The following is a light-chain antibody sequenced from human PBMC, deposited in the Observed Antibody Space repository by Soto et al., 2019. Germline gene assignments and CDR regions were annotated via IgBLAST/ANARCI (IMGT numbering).Light chain of an antibody. J-gene: IGLJ1*01. V-gene: IGLV2-18*02. CDR2: EVS. CDR3: SSYTSSSTYV. CDR1: SSDVGNYNR. Sequence: QSALTQPPSVSGSPGQSVTISCTGTSSDVGNYNRVSWYQQPPGTAPKVIIYEVSNRPSGVPDRFSGSKSGNTASLTISGLQAEDGADYYCSSYTSSSTYVFGTGTKLTVL.